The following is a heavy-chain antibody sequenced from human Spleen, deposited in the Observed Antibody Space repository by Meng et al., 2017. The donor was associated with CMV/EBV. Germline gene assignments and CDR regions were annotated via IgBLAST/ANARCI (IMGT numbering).Heavy chain of an antibody. D-gene: IGHD1/OR15-1a*01. CDR1: GFTVSSNY. CDR3: AKTTGGYFDY. V-gene: IGHV3-53*01. J-gene: IGHJ4*02. CDR2: ISRCGNT. Sequence: GESLKISCAASGFTVSSNYMSWVRQAAGKGLEWVTVISRCGNTYYADSVKGRFTISRDNSKNTLYLQMNSLRAEDTAVYYCAKTTGGYFDYWGQGTLVTVSS.